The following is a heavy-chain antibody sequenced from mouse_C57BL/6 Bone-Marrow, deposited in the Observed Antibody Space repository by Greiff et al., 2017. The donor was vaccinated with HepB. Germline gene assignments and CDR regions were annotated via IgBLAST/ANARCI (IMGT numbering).Heavy chain of an antibody. CDR1: GFNIKDDY. CDR3: TTGWDWFAY. J-gene: IGHJ3*01. Sequence: EVQRVESGAELVRPGASVKLSCTASGFNIKDDYMHWVKQRPEQGLEWIGWIDPENGDTEYASKFQGKATITADTSSNTAYLQLSSLTSEDTAVYYCTTGWDWFAYWGQGTLVTVSA. V-gene: IGHV14-4*01. D-gene: IGHD4-1*01. CDR2: IDPENGDT.